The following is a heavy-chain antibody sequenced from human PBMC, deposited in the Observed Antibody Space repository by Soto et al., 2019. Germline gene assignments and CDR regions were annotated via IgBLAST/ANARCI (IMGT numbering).Heavy chain of an antibody. J-gene: IGHJ4*02. CDR1: GFTFSGSA. D-gene: IGHD3-16*01. CDR2: IRGKANSYAT. CDR3: TRQGAFCAHFDY. Sequence: GGSLRLSCAASGFTFSGSAMHWVRQASGKGLEWVGRIRGKANSYATAYAASVKGRFTISRDDSKNTAYLQMNSLKTEDTAVYYCTRQGAFCAHFDYWGLGILVTVSS. V-gene: IGHV3-73*01.